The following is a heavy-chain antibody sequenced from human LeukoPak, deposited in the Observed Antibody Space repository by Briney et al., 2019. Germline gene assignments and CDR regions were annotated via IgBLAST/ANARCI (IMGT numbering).Heavy chain of an antibody. CDR1: GGSISSGSYY. CDR3: ARPSLSTFDI. V-gene: IGHV4-39*01. J-gene: IGHJ3*02. CDR2: IYSSETT. Sequence: SETLSLTCTVSGGSISSGSYYWGWFRQPPEKGLEWIGSIYSSETTYYNSSLKSRVTISVDTSKTQFSLKLSSVTAADTAVYYCARPSLSTFDIWGQGTMVTISS.